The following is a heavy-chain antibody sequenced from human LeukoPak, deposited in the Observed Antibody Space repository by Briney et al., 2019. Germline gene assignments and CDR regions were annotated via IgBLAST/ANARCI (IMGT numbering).Heavy chain of an antibody. CDR2: ISAYNGNT. CDR1: GYTFTSYG. V-gene: IGHV1-18*01. CDR3: ARKEGVVAANSEDYYYYMDV. J-gene: IGHJ6*03. D-gene: IGHD2-15*01. Sequence: ASVKVSCKASGYTFTSYGISWVRQAPGQGLEWMGWISAYNGNTNYAQKLQGRVTMTTDTSTSTAYMELRSLRSGDTAVYYCARKEGVVAANSEDYYYYMDVWGKGTTVTVSS.